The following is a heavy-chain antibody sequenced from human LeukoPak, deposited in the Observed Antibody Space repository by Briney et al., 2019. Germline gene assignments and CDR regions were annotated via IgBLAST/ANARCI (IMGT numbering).Heavy chain of an antibody. CDR3: ARELDCGGGSCYPIDN. CDR2: ISRSSNYI. D-gene: IGHD2-15*01. CDR1: GFTFSSYS. Sequence: GGSLRLSCAASGFTFSSYSMNWVRQAPGKGLEWVSFISRSSNYIYYADSVKGRFTISRDNAKNSLSLQMNSLRAEDTAVYYCARELDCGGGSCYPIDNWGQGTLVTVPS. V-gene: IGHV3-21*01. J-gene: IGHJ4*02.